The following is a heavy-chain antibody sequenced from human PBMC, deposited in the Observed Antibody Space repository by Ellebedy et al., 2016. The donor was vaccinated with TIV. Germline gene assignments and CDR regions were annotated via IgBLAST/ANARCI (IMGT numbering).Heavy chain of an antibody. Sequence: SETLSLTXAVYGGSFSGYYWSWIRQPPGKGLEWIGEINHSGNTNYNPSLKSRVTISVDTSKNQFSLKLSSVTAADTAVYYCARHMHGSSAPYNWFNPWGQGTLVTVSS. J-gene: IGHJ5*02. D-gene: IGHD6-6*01. V-gene: IGHV4-34*01. CDR2: INHSGNT. CDR3: ARHMHGSSAPYNWFNP. CDR1: GGSFSGYY.